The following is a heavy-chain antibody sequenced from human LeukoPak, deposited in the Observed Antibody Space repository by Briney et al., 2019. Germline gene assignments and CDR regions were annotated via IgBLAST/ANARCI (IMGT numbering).Heavy chain of an antibody. V-gene: IGHV3-33*06. CDR1: GFTFSSYG. J-gene: IGHJ3*02. D-gene: IGHD6-19*01. Sequence: PGGSLRLSCAASGFTFSSYGMHWVRQAPGKGLEWVAVIWYDGSNKHYADSVKGRFTISRDNSKNTLYLQMNSLRAEDTAVYYCAKAVADAFDIWGQGTMVTVSS. CDR3: AKAVADAFDI. CDR2: IWYDGSNK.